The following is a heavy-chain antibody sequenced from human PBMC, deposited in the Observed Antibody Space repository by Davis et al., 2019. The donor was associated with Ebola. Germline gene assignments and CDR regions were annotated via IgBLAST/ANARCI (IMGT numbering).Heavy chain of an antibody. CDR1: GYTFTSYA. V-gene: IGHV7-4-1*02. CDR3: ARTLVARYSYGNNFDY. J-gene: IGHJ4*02. Sequence: ASVKVSCKASGYTFTSYAMNWVRQAPGQGLEWMGWINTNTGNPTYAQGFTGRFVFSLDTSVSTAYLQISSLKAEDTAVYYCARTLVARYSYGNNFDYWGQGTLVTVSS. CDR2: INTNTGNP. D-gene: IGHD5-18*01.